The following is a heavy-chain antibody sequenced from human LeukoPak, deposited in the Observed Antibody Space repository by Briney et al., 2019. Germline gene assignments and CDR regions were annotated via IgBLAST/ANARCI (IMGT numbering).Heavy chain of an antibody. CDR2: INHSGST. V-gene: IGHV4-34*01. Sequence: LETLSLTCAVYGGSFSGYYWSWIRQPPGKGLEWIGEINHSGSTNYNPPLKSRVTISIDTSKNQFSLKLSSVTAADTAVYYCARGGYYYGSGSYYSRIPQNWFDPWGQGTLVTVSS. CDR1: GGSFSGYY. J-gene: IGHJ5*02. CDR3: ARGGYYYGSGSYYSRIPQNWFDP. D-gene: IGHD3-10*01.